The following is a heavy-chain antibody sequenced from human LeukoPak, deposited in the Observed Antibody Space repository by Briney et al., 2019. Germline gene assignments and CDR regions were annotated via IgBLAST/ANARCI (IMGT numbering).Heavy chain of an antibody. CDR3: ARGVVVISSGGY. J-gene: IGHJ4*02. CDR2: IYHSGST. V-gene: IGHV4-34*01. CDR1: GGSFSGYY. Sequence: SSETLSLTCAVYGGSFSGYYWGWIRQPPGRGLEWIGSIYHSGSTYYNPSLKSRVTISVDTSKNQFSLKLSSVSAADTAVYYCARGVVVISSGGYWGQGALVTVSS. D-gene: IGHD3-22*01.